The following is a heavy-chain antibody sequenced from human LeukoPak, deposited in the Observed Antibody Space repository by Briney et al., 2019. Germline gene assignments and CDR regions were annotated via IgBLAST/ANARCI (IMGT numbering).Heavy chain of an antibody. CDR1: GFTFSSYA. D-gene: IGHD3-10*01. CDR2: ISSSSSTI. J-gene: IGHJ4*02. Sequence: GGSLRLSCAASGFTFSSYAMNWVRQAPGKGLEWVSYISSSSSTIYYADSVKGRFTISRDNAKNSLYLQMNSLRAEDTAVYYCAKATWFGELPRTLNYFDYWGQGTLVTVSS. CDR3: AKATWFGELPRTLNYFDY. V-gene: IGHV3-48*01.